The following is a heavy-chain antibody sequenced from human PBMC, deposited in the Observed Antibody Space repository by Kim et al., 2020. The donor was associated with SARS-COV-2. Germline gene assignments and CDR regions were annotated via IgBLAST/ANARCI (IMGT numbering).Heavy chain of an antibody. J-gene: IGHJ4*02. V-gene: IGHV3-48*03. Sequence: GGSLRLSCAASGFTFSSYEMTWVRQAPGKGLELISYITSSGASVFHADSVRGRFTISRDNAKNSVYLQMNSLRAEDTAVYYCARGRVAGTSYFDYWGQGTLVSVSP. CDR3: ARGRVAGTSYFDY. CDR1: GFTFSSYE. CDR2: ITSSGASV. D-gene: IGHD6-19*01.